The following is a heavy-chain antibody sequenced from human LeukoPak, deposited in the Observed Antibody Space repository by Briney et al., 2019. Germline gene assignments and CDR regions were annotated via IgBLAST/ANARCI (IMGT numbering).Heavy chain of an antibody. J-gene: IGHJ5*02. CDR1: GYTFTSYD. CDR3: ARGGKYCSSTSCYATSFDP. V-gene: IGHV1-8*01. D-gene: IGHD2-2*01. CDR2: MHPNTGNT. Sequence: ASVKVSCKASGYTFTSYDINWVRQATGQGLEWMRWMHPNTGNTGYAQKFQGRVTMTRNTSISTAYMELSSLRSEDTAVYYCARGGKYCSSTSCYATSFDPWGQGTLVTVSS.